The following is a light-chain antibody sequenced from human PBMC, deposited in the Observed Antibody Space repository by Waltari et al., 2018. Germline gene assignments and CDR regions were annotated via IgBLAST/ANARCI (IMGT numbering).Light chain of an antibody. V-gene: IGKV3-20*01. J-gene: IGKJ2*01. CDR2: GTS. CDR3: QLFGSSPLYS. Sequence: ETALTQSPDTLSLSPGERASLSCRASQSVNSRYLAWYQQKPGQAPRLLIYGTSTRATGIPDRFSASGSGTDFTLTISRLEPEDFAVYYCQLFGSSPLYSFGQGTKLEI. CDR1: QSVNSRY.